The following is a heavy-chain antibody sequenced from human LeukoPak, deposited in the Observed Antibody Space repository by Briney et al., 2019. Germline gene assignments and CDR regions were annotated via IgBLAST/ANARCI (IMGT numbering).Heavy chain of an antibody. V-gene: IGHV1-69*04. D-gene: IGHD6-19*01. CDR2: IIPIFGIA. CDR1: GGTFSSYA. CDR3: ARDLAAVAEFQH. Sequence: SVKVSCKASGGTFSSYAISWVRQAPGQGLEWMGRIIPIFGIANYAQKFQGRVTITADKSTSTAYMELSSLRSEDTAVYYCARDLAAVAEFQHWGQGTLVTVSS. J-gene: IGHJ1*01.